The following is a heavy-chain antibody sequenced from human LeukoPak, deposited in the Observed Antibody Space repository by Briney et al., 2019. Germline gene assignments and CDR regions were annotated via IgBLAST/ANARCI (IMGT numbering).Heavy chain of an antibody. CDR3: ARDNSVGDIAWWFDP. CDR1: GYTFTGYY. Sequence: RASVKVSCKASGYTFTGYYMHWVRQAPGQGLEWMGWINPNSGGTNYAQKFQGRVTMTRDMSTTTDYMELSSLRSEDTAVYYCARDNSVGDIAWWFDPWGQGTLVTVSS. V-gene: IGHV1-2*02. D-gene: IGHD3-16*02. J-gene: IGHJ5*02. CDR2: INPNSGGT.